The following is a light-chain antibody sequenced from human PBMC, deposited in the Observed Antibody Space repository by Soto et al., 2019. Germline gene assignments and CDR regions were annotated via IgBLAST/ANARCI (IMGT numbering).Light chain of an antibody. V-gene: IGKV3-11*01. J-gene: IGKJ5*01. CDR1: QSVSSY. Sequence: EIVLTQSPATLSLSPGERATLSCRASQSVSSYLAWYQQKPGQAPRLLIYDASNRATGIPARFSGSGSGTDFPLNISSLEPEDFAVYYCQKRSNWAITFGQGTRLEIK. CDR2: DAS. CDR3: QKRSNWAIT.